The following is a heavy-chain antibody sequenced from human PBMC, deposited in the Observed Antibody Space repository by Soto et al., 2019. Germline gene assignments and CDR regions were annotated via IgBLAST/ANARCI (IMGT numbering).Heavy chain of an antibody. CDR2: IYYSGST. D-gene: IGHD6-13*01. Sequence: PSETLSLTCTVSGGSISSYYWSWIRQPPGKGLEWIGYIYYSGSTNYNPSLKSRVTISVDTSKNQFSLKLSSVTAADTAVYYCARVRPAEYSSSWYGRDYYYYGMDVWGQGTTVTVSS. V-gene: IGHV4-59*01. J-gene: IGHJ6*02. CDR1: GGSISSYY. CDR3: ARVRPAEYSSSWYGRDYYYYGMDV.